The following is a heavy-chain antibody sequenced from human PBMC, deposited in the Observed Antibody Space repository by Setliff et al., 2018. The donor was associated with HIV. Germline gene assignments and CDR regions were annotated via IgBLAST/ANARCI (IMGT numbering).Heavy chain of an antibody. V-gene: IGHV3-74*01. J-gene: IGHJ4*02. Sequence: PGGSLRLSCAASGFTFSNYWMNWVRQVPGKGLMWVARINGDGGVINYADSVKGRFTISRDNSKNTLFLQMNSLRVEDTAVYYCARGAVANSMILYWGQGTLVTVSS. CDR2: INGDGGVI. CDR1: GFTFSNYW. CDR3: ARGAVANSMILY. D-gene: IGHD3-16*01.